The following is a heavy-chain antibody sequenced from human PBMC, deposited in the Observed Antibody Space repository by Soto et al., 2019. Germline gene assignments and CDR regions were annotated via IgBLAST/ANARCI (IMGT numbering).Heavy chain of an antibody. V-gene: IGHV4-59*01. D-gene: IGHD1-1*01. CDR2: IYYSGST. CDR1: GGSISSYY. Sequence: SETLSLTCTVSGGSISSYYWSWIRQPPGKGLEWIGYIYYSGSTNYNPSLKSRVTISVDTSKNQFSLKLSSVTAADTAVYYCARGNELGWNTYFDYWGQGTLVTVSS. CDR3: ARGNELGWNTYFDY. J-gene: IGHJ4*02.